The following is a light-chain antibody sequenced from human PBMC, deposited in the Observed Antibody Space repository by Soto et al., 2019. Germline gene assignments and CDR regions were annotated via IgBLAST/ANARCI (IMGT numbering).Light chain of an antibody. CDR2: EVS. Sequence: QSVLTQPASVSGSPGQPITISCTGTSSDVGGYNYVSWYQQHPGKAPKLMIYEVSNRPSEVSNRFSGSKSGNTASLTISGLQAEDEGNYYCSSYTSGSTLVVFGGGTKVTVL. CDR1: SSDVGGYNY. J-gene: IGLJ2*01. CDR3: SSYTSGSTLVV. V-gene: IGLV2-14*01.